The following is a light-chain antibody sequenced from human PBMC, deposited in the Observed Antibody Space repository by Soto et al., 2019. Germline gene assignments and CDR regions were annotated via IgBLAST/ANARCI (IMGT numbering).Light chain of an antibody. CDR3: QQLNSYPFT. CDR1: QGISSY. Sequence: DIQLTQSPSFLSASVGDRVTITCRASQGISSYLAWYQQKPGKAPKLLIYTASTLQSGVTSRFSGSRSGTEFTLSMSSRQPEDFATYYCQQLNSYPFTFGPGTKVDIK. CDR2: TAS. J-gene: IGKJ3*01. V-gene: IGKV1-9*01.